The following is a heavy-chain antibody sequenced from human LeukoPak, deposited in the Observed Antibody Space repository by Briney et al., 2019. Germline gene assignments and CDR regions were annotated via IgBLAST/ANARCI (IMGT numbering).Heavy chain of an antibody. CDR2: INSGGSST. V-gene: IGHV3-74*01. Sequence: PGGSLRLSCAASGFTFSSYWMHWVRQAPGKGLVWVSRINSGGSSTSYAASVKGRFTISRDNANHTLYLQMYGLGAGDAAVYYCARVLLGMDVWGQGTTVTVSS. CDR1: GFTFSSYW. J-gene: IGHJ6*02. CDR3: ARVLLGMDV. D-gene: IGHD4/OR15-4a*01.